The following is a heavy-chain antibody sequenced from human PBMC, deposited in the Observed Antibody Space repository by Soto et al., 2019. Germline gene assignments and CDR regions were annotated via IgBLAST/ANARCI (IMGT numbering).Heavy chain of an antibody. CDR1: GFTFSSYG. CDR3: XPWFGAFDY. V-gene: IGHV3-30*03. J-gene: IGHJ4*02. D-gene: IGHD3-10*01. CDR2: ISYDGSNK. Sequence: QVQLVESGGGVVQPGRSLRLSCAASGFTFSSYGMHWVRQAPGKGLEWVAVISYDGSNKYYADSVKGRFTISRDNSKNTLYLQMNSLRAEDTXVYXXXPWFGAFDYWGQGTLVTVSS.